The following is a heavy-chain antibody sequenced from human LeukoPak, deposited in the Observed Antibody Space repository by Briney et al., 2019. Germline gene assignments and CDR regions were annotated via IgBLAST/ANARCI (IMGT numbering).Heavy chain of an antibody. CDR1: GYTFTGYY. D-gene: IGHD5-24*01. CDR2: ISAYNGNT. V-gene: IGHV1-18*04. Sequence: ASVKVSCKTSGYTFTGYYIHWVRQAPGQGLEWMGWISAYNGNTNYAQKLQGRVTMTTDTSTNTAYMELRSLRSDDTAVYYCATRDGYNSFDYWGQGTLVTVSS. CDR3: ATRDGYNSFDY. J-gene: IGHJ4*02.